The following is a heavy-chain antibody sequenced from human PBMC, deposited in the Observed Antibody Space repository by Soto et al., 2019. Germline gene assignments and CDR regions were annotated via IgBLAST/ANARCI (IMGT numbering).Heavy chain of an antibody. J-gene: IGHJ6*02. CDR3: ATALPYGSGSYYNDYYYGMEV. V-gene: IGHV3-15*01. CDR2: IKSKTDGGQT. Sequence: GGSLRLSCAASGFTFSNAWMSWVRQAPGKGLEWVGRIKSKTDGGQTDYAAPVKGRFTISRDDSKNKLYLQMNSLKTEDTAVYYCATALPYGSGSYYNDYYYGMEVWGQGTTVTVSS. D-gene: IGHD3-10*01. CDR1: GFTFSNAW.